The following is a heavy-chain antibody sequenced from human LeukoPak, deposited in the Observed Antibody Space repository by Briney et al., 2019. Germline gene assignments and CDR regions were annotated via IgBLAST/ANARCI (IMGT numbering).Heavy chain of an antibody. D-gene: IGHD3-22*01. V-gene: IGHV1-24*01. CDR1: GYTLTELS. CDR2: FDPEDGET. Sequence: ASVKVSCKVSGYTLTELSMHWVRQAPGKGLEWMGGFDPEDGETIYAQKFQGRVTMTEDTSTDTAYMELSSLRSEDTAVYYCATDLVPYDSSGYHYSRWGQGTMVTVSS. CDR3: ATDLVPYDSSGYHYSR. J-gene: IGHJ3*01.